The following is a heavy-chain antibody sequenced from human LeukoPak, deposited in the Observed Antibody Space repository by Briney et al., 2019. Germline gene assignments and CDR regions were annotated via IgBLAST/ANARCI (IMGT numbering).Heavy chain of an antibody. CDR2: FDPEDGET. V-gene: IGHV1-24*01. J-gene: IGHJ4*02. Sequence: ASVKVSCKVSGYTLTELSMHWVRQAPGKGLEWMGGFDPEDGETIYAQKFQGRVTITRDTSASTAYMELSSLRSEDMTVYYCARWGDSAYDYWGQGTLVTVSS. D-gene: IGHD2-21*01. CDR3: ARWGDSAYDY. CDR1: GYTLTELS.